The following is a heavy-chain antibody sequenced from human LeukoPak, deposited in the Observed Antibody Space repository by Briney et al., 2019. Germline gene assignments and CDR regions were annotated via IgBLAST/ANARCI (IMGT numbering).Heavy chain of an antibody. J-gene: IGHJ5*02. V-gene: IGHV1-18*01. Sequence: GASVKVSCKASGYTFTSYGISWVRQAPGQGLEWMGWISAYNGNTSYAQKFQGRVTMTRDTSTSTVYMELSSLRSEDTAVYYCARSGGLRGVVILSRGNWFDPWGQGTLVTVSS. CDR1: GYTFTSYG. CDR3: ARSGGLRGVVILSRGNWFDP. D-gene: IGHD3-3*01. CDR2: ISAYNGNT.